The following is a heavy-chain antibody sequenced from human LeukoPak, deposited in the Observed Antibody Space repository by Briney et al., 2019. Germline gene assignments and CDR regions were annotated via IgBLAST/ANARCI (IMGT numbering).Heavy chain of an antibody. Sequence: SETLSLTCTGSGGSISSGGYYWSWIRQHPGKCMEWIGYIYYSGSTYYNPSLKSRVTISVDTSKNQFSLKLSSVTAADTAVYYCTRDFLECSRTSCLNWFAPWGQGTLVTVSS. CDR1: GGSISSGGYY. V-gene: IGHV4-31*03. CDR3: TRDFLECSRTSCLNWFAP. D-gene: IGHD2-2*01. J-gene: IGHJ5*02. CDR2: IYYSGST.